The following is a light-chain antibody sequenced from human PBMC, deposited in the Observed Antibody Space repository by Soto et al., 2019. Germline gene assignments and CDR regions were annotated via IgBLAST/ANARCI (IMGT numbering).Light chain of an antibody. J-gene: IGKJ1*01. CDR1: HGIRDD. Sequence: DIQMTQSPSSLSASVGDRVTITCRASHGIRDDLNWYQQKPGKAPKRLIYAASSLQSGVPSRFSGSGSETEFTLTISDLQPEDFATYCCLQHYSHPPWTFGQGTKVEIK. CDR2: AAS. CDR3: LQHYSHPPWT. V-gene: IGKV1-17*02.